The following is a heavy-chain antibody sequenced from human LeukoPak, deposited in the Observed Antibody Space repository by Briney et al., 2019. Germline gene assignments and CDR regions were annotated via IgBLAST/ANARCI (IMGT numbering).Heavy chain of an antibody. CDR1: GGSNSSSSYY. CDR3: AVYSGSYYTPGY. V-gene: IGHV4-39*07. D-gene: IGHD1-26*01. Sequence: SETLSLTCTVSGGSNSSSSYYWGWIRQPPGKGLEWIGSIYYSGSTYYNPSLKSRVTISVDTSKNQFSLKLSSVTAADTAVYYCAVYSGSYYTPGYWGQGTLVTVSS. CDR2: IYYSGST. J-gene: IGHJ4*02.